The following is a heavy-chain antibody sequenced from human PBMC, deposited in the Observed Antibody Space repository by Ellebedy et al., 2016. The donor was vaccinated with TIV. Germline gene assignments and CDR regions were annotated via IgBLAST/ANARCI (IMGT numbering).Heavy chain of an antibody. V-gene: IGHV4-59*01. Sequence: MPSETLSLTCSVSGGSMRSNYWSWIRQPPGKGLEWIGYVYYSGSTNYNPSLWSRVTISVDTSKNQFSLNVSSVTAADTAVYYCARGSGRPDYWGQGTLVTVSS. D-gene: IGHD3-10*01. CDR2: VYYSGST. CDR1: GGSMRSNY. CDR3: ARGSGRPDY. J-gene: IGHJ4*02.